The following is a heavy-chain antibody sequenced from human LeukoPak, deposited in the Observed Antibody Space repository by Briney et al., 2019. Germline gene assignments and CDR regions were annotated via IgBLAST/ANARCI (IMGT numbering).Heavy chain of an antibody. Sequence: SVKVSCKASGGTFSSYAISWVRQAPGQGLEWMGRIIPILGIANYAQKFQGRVTITADKSTSTAYMGLSSLRSEDTAVYYCASDHYGSGSYSFDYWGQGTLVTVSS. D-gene: IGHD3-10*01. CDR1: GGTFSSYA. J-gene: IGHJ4*02. CDR3: ASDHYGSGSYSFDY. V-gene: IGHV1-69*04. CDR2: IIPILGIA.